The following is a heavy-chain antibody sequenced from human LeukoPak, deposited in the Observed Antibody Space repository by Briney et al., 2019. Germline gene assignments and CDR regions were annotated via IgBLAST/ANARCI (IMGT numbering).Heavy chain of an antibody. CDR3: ARNSAVATSRSWFDP. CDR1: GGSISGYY. J-gene: IGHJ5*02. D-gene: IGHD6-19*01. CDR2: IYYTGST. V-gene: IGHV4-59*08. Sequence: SETLSLACTVSGGSISGYYWSWLRQPPGKGLEWIGHIYYTGSTTYNPSLESRVTISVDTSKNQFSLKLTAVTAADTAVYYCARNSAVATSRSWFDPWGQGTLVTVSS.